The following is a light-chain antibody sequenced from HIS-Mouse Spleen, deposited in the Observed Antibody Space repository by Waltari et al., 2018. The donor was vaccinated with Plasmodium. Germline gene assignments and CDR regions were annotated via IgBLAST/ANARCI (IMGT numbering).Light chain of an antibody. CDR2: AAS. Sequence: DIQMTQSPSSLSASVGDRVTITCRASQSISSYLNWYQQKPGKAPKLLIYAASSLPGGVPSRFSGSGSGTVCTLSISSLQPEDFATDYCQQSYSTWPFGQGTTVEIK. CDR1: QSISSY. V-gene: IGKV1-39*01. J-gene: IGKJ1*01. CDR3: QQSYSTWP.